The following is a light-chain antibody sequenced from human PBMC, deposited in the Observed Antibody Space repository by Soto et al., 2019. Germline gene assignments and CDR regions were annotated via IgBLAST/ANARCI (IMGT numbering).Light chain of an antibody. CDR2: GAT. CDR3: HQYAYSPLT. CDR1: QTVGRDY. V-gene: IGKV3-20*01. Sequence: EIVLTQSPGTLSMSPGEGGTLSCRASQTVGRDYLAWYQKKPGQAPRLLVHGATSRATGIPDRFSGSGSGTDFNLTISRLEPEDFAVYFCHQYAYSPLTFGGGTKVDSK. J-gene: IGKJ4*01.